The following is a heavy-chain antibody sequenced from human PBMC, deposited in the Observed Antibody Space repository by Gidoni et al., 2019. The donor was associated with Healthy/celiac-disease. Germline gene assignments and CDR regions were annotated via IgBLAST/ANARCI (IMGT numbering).Heavy chain of an antibody. V-gene: IGHV1-2*06. CDR2: INPNSGGT. CDR1: GYTFTGYY. CDR3: ARVGIAARPFDY. Sequence: QLQLVQPGAEVKKPGASVTVSCKASGYTFTGYYMHWVRQAPGQGLEWMGRINPNSGGTNYAQKFQGRVTMTRDTSISTAYMELSRLRSDDTAVYYCARVGIAARPFDYWGQGTLVTVSS. J-gene: IGHJ4*02. D-gene: IGHD6-6*01.